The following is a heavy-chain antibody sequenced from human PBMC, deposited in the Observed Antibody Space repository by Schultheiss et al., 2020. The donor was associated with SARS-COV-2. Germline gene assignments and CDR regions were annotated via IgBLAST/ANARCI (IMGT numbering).Heavy chain of an antibody. CDR3: ARDRATPPKKEQYQLPQGAFDI. Sequence: GGSLRLSCAASGFTFSSYGMHWVRQAPGKGLEWVAVIWYDGSNKYYADSVKGRFTISRDNSKNTLYLQMNSLRAEDTAVYYCARDRATPPKKEQYQLPQGAFDIWGQGTMVTVSS. V-gene: IGHV3-33*01. CDR1: GFTFSSYG. D-gene: IGHD2-2*01. CDR2: IWYDGSNK. J-gene: IGHJ3*02.